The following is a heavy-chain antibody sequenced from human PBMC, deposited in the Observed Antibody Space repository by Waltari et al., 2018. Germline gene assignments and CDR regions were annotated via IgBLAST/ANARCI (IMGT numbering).Heavy chain of an antibody. J-gene: IGHJ4*02. CDR2: IYYSGST. V-gene: IGHV4-59*01. CDR3: ARFRRDGYNYLDY. CDR1: GGSISSYY. Sequence: QVQLQESGPGLVTASETLSLTCTVSGGSISSYYRSWIRHPPGKGLEWIGYIYYSGSTNYNPSLKSRVTISVDTSKNQFSLKLSSVTAADTAVYYCARFRRDGYNYLDYWGQGTLVTVSS. D-gene: IGHD5-12*01.